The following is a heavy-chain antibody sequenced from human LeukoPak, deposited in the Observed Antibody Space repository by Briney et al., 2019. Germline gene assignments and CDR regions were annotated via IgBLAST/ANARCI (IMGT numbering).Heavy chain of an antibody. D-gene: IGHD3-10*01. CDR2: IIPILGIA. Sequence: ASVKVSCKASGGTFSSYAISWVRQAPGQGLEWTGRIIPILGIANYAQKFQGRVTITADKSTSTAYMELSSLRSEDTAVYYCAKTTGSGSYYNLPPDYWGQGTLVTVSS. V-gene: IGHV1-69*04. CDR1: GGTFSSYA. J-gene: IGHJ4*02. CDR3: AKTTGSGSYYNLPPDY.